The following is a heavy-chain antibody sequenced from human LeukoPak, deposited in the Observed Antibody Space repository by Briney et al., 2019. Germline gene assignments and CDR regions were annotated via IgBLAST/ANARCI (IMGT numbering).Heavy chain of an antibody. CDR2: ISSSGSTI. D-gene: IGHD4-17*01. V-gene: IGHV3-11*01. Sequence: GGSLRLSCAASGFTFSDYYMSWIRQAPGKGLEWVSYISSSGSTIYYADSVKGRFTISRDNAKNSLYLQMNSLRAEDTALYYCAKDIGSMGTVTTIFVSGVLGIDYWGQGTLVTVSS. J-gene: IGHJ4*02. CDR1: GFTFSDYY. CDR3: AKDIGSMGTVTTIFVSGVLGIDY.